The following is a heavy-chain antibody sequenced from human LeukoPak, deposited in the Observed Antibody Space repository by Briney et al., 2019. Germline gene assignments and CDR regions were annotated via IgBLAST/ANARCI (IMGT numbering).Heavy chain of an antibody. D-gene: IGHD2-21*02. V-gene: IGHV3-30*18. CDR3: AKPPQVVTAISEYLQH. CDR1: GFTFSSYG. CDR2: ISYDGSNK. Sequence: GGSLRLSCAASGFTFSSYGMHWVRQAPGKGLEWVAVISYDGSNKYYADSVKGRFTISRDNSKNTLYLQMNSLRAEDTAVYYCAKPPQVVTAISEYLQHWGQGTLVTVSS. J-gene: IGHJ1*01.